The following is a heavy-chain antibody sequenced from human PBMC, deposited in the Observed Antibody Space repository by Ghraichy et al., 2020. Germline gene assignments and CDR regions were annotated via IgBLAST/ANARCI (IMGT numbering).Heavy chain of an antibody. CDR3: AKSLMGGTYGSNQWKPHPPDF. Sequence: GGSLRLSCAASGFTFSSYAMTWVRQAPGKGLEWVSGISGGSGRTYYADSVKGRFTISRDNSKNTLYLQMNSLSAEDTAIYYCAKSLMGGTYGSNQWKPHPPDFWGQGTLVTVSS. CDR1: GFTFSSYA. J-gene: IGHJ4*02. CDR2: ISGGSGRT. D-gene: IGHD5-24*01. V-gene: IGHV3-23*01.